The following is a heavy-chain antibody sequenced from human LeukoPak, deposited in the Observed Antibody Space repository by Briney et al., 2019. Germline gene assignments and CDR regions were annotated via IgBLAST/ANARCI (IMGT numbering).Heavy chain of an antibody. J-gene: IGHJ4*02. D-gene: IGHD3-22*01. CDR1: GFAFSDYW. CDR2: IISDGSSA. V-gene: IGHV3-74*01. Sequence: GGSLRLSCATSGFAFSDYWMHWVRQAPGKGLVWVSRIISDGSSASYADSVKGRFTISRDNAKNTLYLQMNSLRAEDTAVYYCAREDYYDSSGFDYWGQGTLVTVSS. CDR3: AREDYYDSSGFDY.